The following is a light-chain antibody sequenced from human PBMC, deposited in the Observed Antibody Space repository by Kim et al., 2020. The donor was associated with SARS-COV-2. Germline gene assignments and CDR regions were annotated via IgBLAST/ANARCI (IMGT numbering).Light chain of an antibody. V-gene: IGLV2-14*04. CDR2: DVV. CDR1: SSDIGGYDR. CDR3: ASYTVTSTVV. J-gene: IGLJ2*01. Sequence: GQAITISGTRTSSDIGGYDRVSWYQQHPGKAPKLMIFDVVRRPSGVSNRFSASKSGNTASLTISGLQAEDEADYYCASYTVTSTVVFGGGTQLTVL.